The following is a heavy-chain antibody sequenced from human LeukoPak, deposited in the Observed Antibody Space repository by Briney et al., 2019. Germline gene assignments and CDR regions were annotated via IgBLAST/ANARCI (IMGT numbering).Heavy chain of an antibody. J-gene: IGHJ3*02. CDR2: INHSGST. CDR1: GGSFSGYY. D-gene: IGHD2/OR15-2a*01. CDR3: ARASIGYSPYAFDI. Sequence: PSETLSLTCAVYGGSFSGYYWSWIRQPPGKGLEWIGEINHSGSTNYNPSLKSRVTISVDTSKNQFSLKLSSVTAADTAVYYCARASIGYSPYAFDIWGQGTMVTVSS. V-gene: IGHV4-34*01.